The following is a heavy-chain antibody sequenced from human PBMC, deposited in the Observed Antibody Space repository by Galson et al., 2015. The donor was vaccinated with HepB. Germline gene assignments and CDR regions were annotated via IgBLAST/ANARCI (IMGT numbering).Heavy chain of an antibody. J-gene: IGHJ4*02. V-gene: IGHV3-23*01. CDR3: AKVILGNMHSSSWFDN. Sequence: SLRLSCAASGFSFSSNAMNWVRQAPGKGLEWVSAISGSGERTYHADPVKGRFAISRDNYKNTLYLQMNSLRAEDTAVYYCAKVILGNMHSSSWFDNWGQGTLVTVSS. D-gene: IGHD6-13*01. CDR1: GFSFSSNA. CDR2: ISGSGERT.